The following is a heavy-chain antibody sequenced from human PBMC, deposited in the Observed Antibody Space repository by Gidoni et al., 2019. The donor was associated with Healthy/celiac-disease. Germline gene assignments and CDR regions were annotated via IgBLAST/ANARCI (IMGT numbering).Heavy chain of an antibody. Sequence: EVQLVESGGGLVKPAGSLRLSCAASGFTFSSYSLNWVRQAPGKGLEWVSSISSSSSYIYYADSVKGRFTISRDNAKNSLYLQMNSLRAEDTAVYYCAREIYYDFWSGPNSYNWFDPWGQGTLVTVSS. D-gene: IGHD3-3*01. CDR2: ISSSSSYI. CDR1: GFTFSSYS. J-gene: IGHJ5*02. CDR3: AREIYYDFWSGPNSYNWFDP. V-gene: IGHV3-21*01.